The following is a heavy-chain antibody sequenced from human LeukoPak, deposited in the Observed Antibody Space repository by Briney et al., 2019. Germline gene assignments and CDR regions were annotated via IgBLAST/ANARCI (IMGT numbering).Heavy chain of an antibody. D-gene: IGHD3-3*01. CDR2: IYTSGST. J-gene: IGHJ6*04. CDR1: GGSISTYY. CDR3: AREITIFGVSLDV. V-gene: IGHV4-4*07. Sequence: TLSLTCTVSGGSISTYYCSWIRQPAGKGLEWIGRIYTSGSTKYNPSLKSRVTMSVDTSKNQFSLNLSSVTAADTAVYYCAREITIFGVSLDVWGKGTTVTVSS.